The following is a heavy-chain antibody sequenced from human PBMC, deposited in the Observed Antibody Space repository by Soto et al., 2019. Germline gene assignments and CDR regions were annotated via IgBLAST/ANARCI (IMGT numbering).Heavy chain of an antibody. Sequence: QVQLQESGPGLVKPSETLSLTCTVSGDSISTYYWNWIRQPLGKGLEWIGYIYYIGRTNYNPSLRSRVTMSLDTSKNQIPLNLNSVTAADTAVYYCARDPVGLTHFDYRGQGILVTVSS. J-gene: IGHJ4*02. D-gene: IGHD1-26*01. CDR2: IYYIGRT. CDR1: GDSISTYY. CDR3: ARDPVGLTHFDY. V-gene: IGHV4-59*01.